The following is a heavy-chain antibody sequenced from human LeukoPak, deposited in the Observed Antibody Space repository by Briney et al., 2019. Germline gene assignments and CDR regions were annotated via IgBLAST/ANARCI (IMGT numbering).Heavy chain of an antibody. CDR2: ISSSSYI. Sequence: KPGGSLRLSCAASGFTFSSYSMNWVRQAPGKGLEWVSSISSSSYIYYADSVKGRFTISRDNAKNSLYLQMNSLRAEDTAVYYCARVTEAPYYFDYWGQGTLVTVSS. CDR3: ARVTEAPYYFDY. J-gene: IGHJ4*02. CDR1: GFTFSSYS. V-gene: IGHV3-21*01.